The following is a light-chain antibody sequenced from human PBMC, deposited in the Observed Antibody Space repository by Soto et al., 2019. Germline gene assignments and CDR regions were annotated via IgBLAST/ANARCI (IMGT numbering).Light chain of an antibody. Sequence: DIQMTQSPSSLSASVGDRVTITCRASESISRHLDWYQQTPGKAPKLLIYAASTLQNGVASRFRGGGYAPEVTIAISSLQPEDFATYYWRQTYSTLSFTVGQGTRLEIK. CDR2: AAS. CDR3: RQTYSTLSFT. CDR1: ESISRH. J-gene: IGKJ5*01. V-gene: IGKV1-39*01.